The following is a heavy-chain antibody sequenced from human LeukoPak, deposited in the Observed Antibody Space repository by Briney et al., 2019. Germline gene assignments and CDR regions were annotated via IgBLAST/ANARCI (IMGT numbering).Heavy chain of an antibody. CDR3: ARDEHYDYVWGSYRKNIDY. V-gene: IGHV3-30*04. CDR2: ISYDGSNK. J-gene: IGHJ4*02. D-gene: IGHD3-16*02. Sequence: PGGALRLSCAASGFTFSSYAMHWVRQAPGKGLEWGAVISYDGSNKYYADSVKGRFTISRDNAKNSLYLQMNSLSAEDTAVYYCARDEHYDYVWGSYRKNIDYWGQGTLVTVSS. CDR1: GFTFSSYA.